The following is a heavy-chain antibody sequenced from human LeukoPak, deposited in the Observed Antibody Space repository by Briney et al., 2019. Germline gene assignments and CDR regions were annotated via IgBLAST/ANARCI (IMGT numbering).Heavy chain of an antibody. V-gene: IGHV4-59*08. J-gene: IGHJ4*02. CDR3: ARHRNNVWSGYFAY. CDR2: IYYSGST. CDR1: GGSVNGYY. Sequence: NSSETLSLTCTVSGGSVNGYYWSWIRQPPGKELEWIGYIYYSGSTNYNPSLRSRVTISVDTSKIQFSLKLNSVAAADTAVYYCARHRNNVWSGYFAYWGQGTLVTVSS. D-gene: IGHD3-3*01.